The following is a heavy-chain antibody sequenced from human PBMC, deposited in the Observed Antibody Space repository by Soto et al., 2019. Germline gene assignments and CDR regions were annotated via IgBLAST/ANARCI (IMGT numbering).Heavy chain of an antibody. J-gene: IGHJ6*02. CDR2: IKGDGSEK. CDR1: GFTFTSYW. V-gene: IGHV3-7*01. Sequence: PGGSLRLSCVVSGFTFTSYWMSWVRQAPGKGLEWVANIKGDGSEKRYVDSVKGRLTISRDNAKNSVYLQMNSLRVEDTALYYCGRDEVRNGVGVWGQGTTVTVSS. CDR3: GRDEVRNGVGV.